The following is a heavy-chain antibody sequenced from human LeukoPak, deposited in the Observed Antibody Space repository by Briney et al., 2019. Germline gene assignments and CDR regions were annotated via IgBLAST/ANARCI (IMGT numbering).Heavy chain of an antibody. Sequence: GGSLRLSCAASGFTFSSYSMNWVRQVPGKGLEWISYASSSGTIYYADSVKGRFTVSRDNLKNSLYLQMNSLRAEDTAVYYCARVGGYFDSWGQGTLVIVSS. J-gene: IGHJ4*02. CDR3: ARVGGYFDS. CDR1: GFTFSSYS. V-gene: IGHV3-48*01. D-gene: IGHD3-16*01. CDR2: ASSSGTI.